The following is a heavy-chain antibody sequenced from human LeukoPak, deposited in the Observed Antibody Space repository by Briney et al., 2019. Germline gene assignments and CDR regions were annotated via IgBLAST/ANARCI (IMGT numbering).Heavy chain of an antibody. J-gene: IGHJ6*03. CDR3: ARGLGIAVAGTLADDYYYMDV. Sequence: ASVKVSCKASGYTFTSYDINWVRQATGQGLEWMGWMNPNSGNTGYAQKFQGRVTITRNTSISTAYMELSSLRSEDTAVYYCARGLGIAVAGTLADDYYYMDVWGKGTTVTVSS. CDR2: MNPNSGNT. V-gene: IGHV1-8*03. CDR1: GYTFTSYD. D-gene: IGHD6-19*01.